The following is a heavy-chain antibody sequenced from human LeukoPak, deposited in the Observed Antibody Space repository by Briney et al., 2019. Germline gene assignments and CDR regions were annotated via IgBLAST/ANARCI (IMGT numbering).Heavy chain of an antibody. D-gene: IGHD3-22*01. J-gene: IGHJ3*02. CDR3: ARGPYSYDSSGAFDI. CDR2: IYHSGTT. Sequence: PSETLSLTCTVSGYSISSGYYWGWIRQPPGKGLEYIGSIYHSGTTYFNPSLKSRVTILLATSKNQFSLKLSSVTAADTAVYFCARGPYSYDSSGAFDIWGQGTMVTVSS. V-gene: IGHV4-38-2*02. CDR1: GYSISSGYY.